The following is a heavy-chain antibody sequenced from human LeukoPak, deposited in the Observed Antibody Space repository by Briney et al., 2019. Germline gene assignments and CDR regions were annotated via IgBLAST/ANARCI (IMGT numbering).Heavy chain of an antibody. Sequence: LARSLRLSCTASGFIFSIHGMHWVRQAPATGLEWAAAISYDGSIKYYADSVKGRFTISRDNSKNTLYLQMNSLRAVDTAVYYCAKYCSGARCYQGLHYWGQGTLVTASS. CDR1: GFIFSIHG. CDR3: AKYCSGARCYQGLHY. CDR2: ISYDGSIK. V-gene: IGHV3-30*18. D-gene: IGHD2-15*01. J-gene: IGHJ4*02.